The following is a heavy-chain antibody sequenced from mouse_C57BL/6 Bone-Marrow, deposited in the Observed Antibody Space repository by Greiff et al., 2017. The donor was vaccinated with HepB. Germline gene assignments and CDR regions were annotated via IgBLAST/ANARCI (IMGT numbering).Heavy chain of an antibody. D-gene: IGHD1-1*01. CDR2: IDPSDSYT. V-gene: IGHV1-59*01. CDR3: ARGRSYYFDY. J-gene: IGHJ2*01. Sequence: QVQLQQPGAELVRPGTSVKLSCKASGYTFTSYWMHWVKQRPGQGLEWIGVIDPSDSYTNYNQKFKGKATLTVDTSSSTAYMQLSSLTSEDSAVYYCARGRSYYFDYCGQGTTPTVSS. CDR1: GYTFTSYW.